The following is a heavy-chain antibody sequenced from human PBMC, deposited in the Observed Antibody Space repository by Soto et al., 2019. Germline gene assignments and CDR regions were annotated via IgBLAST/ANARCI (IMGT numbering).Heavy chain of an antibody. D-gene: IGHD3-10*01. J-gene: IGHJ4*02. CDR3: ARGPPGITMVRADFDY. CDR2: IIPIFGTA. CDR1: GGTFSSYA. V-gene: IGHV1-69*01. Sequence: QVQLVQSGAEVKKPGSSVKVSCKASGGTFSSYAISRVRQAPGQGLEWMGGIIPIFGTANYAQKFQGRVTITADESTSTAYMELSSLRSEDTAVYYCARGPPGITMVRADFDYWGQGTLVTVSS.